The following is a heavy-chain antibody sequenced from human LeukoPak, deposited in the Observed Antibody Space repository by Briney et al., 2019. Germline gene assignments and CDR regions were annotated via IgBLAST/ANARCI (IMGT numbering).Heavy chain of an antibody. CDR1: GFTFNSYA. CDR2: ISAGGGST. CDR3: AKAGGWTNYFDY. V-gene: IGHV3-23*01. D-gene: IGHD6-19*01. Sequence: GGSLRLSCAASGFTFNSYAMTWVRQAPGKGLEWVSAISAGGGSTYYADSVKGRFTISRDNSKNTLYLQLNSLRAEDTAVYYCAKAGGWTNYFDYWGQGTLVTVSS. J-gene: IGHJ4*02.